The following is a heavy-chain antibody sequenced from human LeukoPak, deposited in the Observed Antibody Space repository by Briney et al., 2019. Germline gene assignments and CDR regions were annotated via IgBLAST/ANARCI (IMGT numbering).Heavy chain of an antibody. V-gene: IGHV1-18*01. Sequence: ASVRAPSKASGYTFTSYGNSWVRQAPGQGLEWMGWISAYNGNTNYAQKLQGRVTMTTDTSTSTAYMELRSLRSDDTAVYYCARWRYDYGGTYFDYWGQGTLVTVSS. CDR1: GYTFTSYG. CDR3: ARWRYDYGGTYFDY. J-gene: IGHJ4*02. CDR2: ISAYNGNT. D-gene: IGHD4-23*01.